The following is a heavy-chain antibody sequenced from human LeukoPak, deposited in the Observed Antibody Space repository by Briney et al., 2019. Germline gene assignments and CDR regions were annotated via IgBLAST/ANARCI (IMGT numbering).Heavy chain of an antibody. D-gene: IGHD4-17*01. CDR1: GGSISSYY. V-gene: IGHV4-59*12. Sequence: PSETLSLTCTVSGGSISSYYWSWIRQPPGKGLEWIGYTYYSGSTNYNPSLKSRVTISVDTSKNQFSLKLSSVTAADTAVYYCARIKDYGDYVAYFDYWGQGTLVTVSS. CDR3: ARIKDYGDYVAYFDY. J-gene: IGHJ4*02. CDR2: TYYSGST.